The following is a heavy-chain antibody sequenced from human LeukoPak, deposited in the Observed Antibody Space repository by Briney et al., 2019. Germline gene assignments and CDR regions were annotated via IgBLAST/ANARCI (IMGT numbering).Heavy chain of an antibody. Sequence: SETLSLTCTVSGGSISSYYWSWIRQPPGKGLEWIGYIYYSGSTKYNPSLKSRVSISVDTSKNQFSLKLSSVTAADTAVYYCARGAGAGYNLQPFDYWGQGSLVTVSS. J-gene: IGHJ4*02. CDR2: IYYSGST. CDR3: ARGAGAGYNLQPFDY. D-gene: IGHD5-24*01. V-gene: IGHV4-59*08. CDR1: GGSISSYY.